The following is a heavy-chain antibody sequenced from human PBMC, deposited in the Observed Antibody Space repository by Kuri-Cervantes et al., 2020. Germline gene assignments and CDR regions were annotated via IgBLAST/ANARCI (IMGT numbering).Heavy chain of an antibody. Sequence: LSCAVSGYSLSSNYWWGWIRQPPGKGLEWIGYIYYSGGTYYNPPLKSRVTISLDTSKNQFSLKVTSVTAADTAIYYCARDLRATSAATSAGYYYYYMDVWGKGTTVTVSS. CDR1: GYSLSSNYW. CDR2: IYYSGGT. V-gene: IGHV4-28*03. CDR3: ARDLRATSAATSAGYYYYYMDV. D-gene: IGHD2-2*01. J-gene: IGHJ6*03.